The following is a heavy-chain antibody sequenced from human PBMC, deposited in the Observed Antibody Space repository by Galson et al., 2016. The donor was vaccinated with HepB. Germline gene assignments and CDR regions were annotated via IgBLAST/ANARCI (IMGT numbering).Heavy chain of an antibody. J-gene: IGHJ4*02. CDR2: ISGSGAST. CDR3: TKRCMTSTCHNADDF. CDR1: GFTFSNYD. D-gene: IGHD2-8*01. V-gene: IGHV3-23*01. Sequence: SLRLSCAASGFTFSNYDMSWVRQAPGRGLGWVSGISGSGASTTYADSVKGRFTISRDDSKSTLYLRMDSLRVEDTATYHCTKRCMTSTCHNADDFWGQGTLVTVSS.